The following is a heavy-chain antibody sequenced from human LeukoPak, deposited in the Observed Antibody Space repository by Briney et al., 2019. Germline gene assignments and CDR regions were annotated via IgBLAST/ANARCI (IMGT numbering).Heavy chain of an antibody. CDR2: IYDGGST. V-gene: IGHV4-38-2*01. Sequence: SETLSLTCAVSGYSISSGYYWGWIRQPPGKGLEWIGSIYDGGSTYNNPSLRSRVTISVDTSKNQFSLKLSSVTAADTAVYYCARATYPYYYMDVWGKGTTVTVSS. CDR1: GYSISSGYY. CDR3: ARATYPYYYMDV. J-gene: IGHJ6*03.